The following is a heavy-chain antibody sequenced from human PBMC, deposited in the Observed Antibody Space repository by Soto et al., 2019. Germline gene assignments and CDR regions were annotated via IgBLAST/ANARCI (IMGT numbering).Heavy chain of an antibody. CDR2: IYYSGST. D-gene: IGHD3-16*01. V-gene: IGHV4-30-4*01. CDR3: ARGRGGANWFDP. CDR1: GGSISSGDYY. Sequence: KPSETLSLTCTVSGGSISSGDYYWSWIRQPPGKGLEWIGYIYYSGSTYYNPSLKSRVTISVDTSKNQFSLKLSSVTAADTAVYYCARGRGGANWFDPWGQGTLVTVSS. J-gene: IGHJ5*02.